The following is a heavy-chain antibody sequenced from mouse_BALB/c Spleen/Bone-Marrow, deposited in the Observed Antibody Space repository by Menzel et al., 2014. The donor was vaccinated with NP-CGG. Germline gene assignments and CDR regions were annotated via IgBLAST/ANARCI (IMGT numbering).Heavy chain of an antibody. CDR2: INPYNGDT. Sequence: EVQLVESGPELVKPGASVKISCKASGYSFTGYFMNWVKQSHGKSLEWIGRINPYNGDTFYNQKFKGKATLTVDKSSSTALMELLGLTSEDSAVYYCGRGGVYYAMDYWGQGTSVTVSS. V-gene: IGHV1-37*01. J-gene: IGHJ4*01. CDR1: GYSFTGYF. CDR3: GRGGVYYAMDY. D-gene: IGHD1-1*02.